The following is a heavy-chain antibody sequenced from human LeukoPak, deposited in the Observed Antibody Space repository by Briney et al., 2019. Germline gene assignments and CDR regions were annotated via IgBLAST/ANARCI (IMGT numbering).Heavy chain of an antibody. J-gene: IGHJ4*02. Sequence: GGSLRLSCAASGFTFSNYALTWVRQAPGKGLEWVSSISLSGGSTYYADSVKGRFTISRDNSKNTLYLQMNSLRAEDTAVYYCAKESNSNGYYFRRDYWGQGTLVTVSS. CDR3: AKESNSNGYYFRRDY. CDR1: GFTFSNYA. D-gene: IGHD3-22*01. V-gene: IGHV3-23*01. CDR2: ISLSGGST.